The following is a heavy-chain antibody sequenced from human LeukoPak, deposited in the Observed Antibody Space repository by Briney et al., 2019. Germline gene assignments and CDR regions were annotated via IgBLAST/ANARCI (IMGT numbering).Heavy chain of an antibody. CDR1: GFTFSSYA. V-gene: IGHV3-23*01. Sequence: PGGSLRLSCAASGFTFSSYAMSWVRQAPGKGLEWVSAISGSGGSTYYADSVKGRFIISRDSSKNALYLEMNSLRAEDTAVYFCVGGPAGQRYWGQGTLVTVSS. J-gene: IGHJ4*02. CDR2: ISGSGGST. CDR3: VGGPAGQRY. D-gene: IGHD3-16*01.